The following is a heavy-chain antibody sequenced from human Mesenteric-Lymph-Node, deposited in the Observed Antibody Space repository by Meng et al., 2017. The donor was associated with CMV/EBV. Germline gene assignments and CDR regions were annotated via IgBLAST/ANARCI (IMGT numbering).Heavy chain of an antibody. Sequence: ESLKISCAASGFTFSDYYMSWIRQAPGKGLEWIGYIYYSGSTNYNPSLKSRVTISVDTSKNQFSLKLSSVTAADTAVYYCAREGLGIAAAGTDYWGQGTLVTVSS. J-gene: IGHJ4*02. CDR1: GFTFSDYY. CDR3: AREGLGIAAAGTDY. CDR2: IYYSGST. V-gene: IGHV4-59*01. D-gene: IGHD6-13*01.